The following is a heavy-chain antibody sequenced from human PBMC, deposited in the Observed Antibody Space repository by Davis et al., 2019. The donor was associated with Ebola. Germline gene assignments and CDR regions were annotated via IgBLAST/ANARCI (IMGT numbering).Heavy chain of an antibody. J-gene: IGHJ4*02. CDR1: GFNFRSYG. D-gene: IGHD2-15*01. CDR3: AIPDCSGANCYSVYIKN. CDR2: IWYDGSRK. V-gene: IGHV3-33*01. Sequence: GESLKISCAASGFNFRSYGMHWVRQAPDKVLEWVAVIWYDGSRKYYGDSVKGRFTISRDNSNNLLYLQMNSLRAEDTAVYYCAIPDCSGANCYSVYIKNWGQGTLVTVSS.